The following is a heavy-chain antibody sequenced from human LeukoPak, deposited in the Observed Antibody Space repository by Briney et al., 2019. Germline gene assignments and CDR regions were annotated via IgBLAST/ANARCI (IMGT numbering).Heavy chain of an antibody. D-gene: IGHD6-6*01. J-gene: IGHJ5*02. V-gene: IGHV4-30-4*01. Sequence: PSETLSLTCTVSGGSISSGNYYWSWIRQPPGKGLEWIGYTFYLGNTYYTPSLKSRVTISVDTSKNQFSLKLSSVTAADTAVYYCARKYPDHWFDPWGQGTLVTVSS. CDR2: TFYLGNT. CDR3: ARKYPDHWFDP. CDR1: GGSISSGNYY.